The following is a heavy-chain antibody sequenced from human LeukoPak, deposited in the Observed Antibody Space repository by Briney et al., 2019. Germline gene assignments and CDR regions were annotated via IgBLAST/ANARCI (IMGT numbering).Heavy chain of an antibody. D-gene: IGHD6-19*01. J-gene: IGHJ3*02. CDR1: GYTLTTYG. V-gene: IGHV1-18*01. CDR3: AREAPVAAGSDAFDI. CDR2: ISPYNGNT. Sequence: ASVKVSCKASGYTLTTYGISWMRQAPGQGLEWMRWISPYNGNTKYAQKLQGRVTMTTDTSTSTAYMELTSLRSDDTAVYYCAREAPVAAGSDAFDIWGQGTMVTVSS.